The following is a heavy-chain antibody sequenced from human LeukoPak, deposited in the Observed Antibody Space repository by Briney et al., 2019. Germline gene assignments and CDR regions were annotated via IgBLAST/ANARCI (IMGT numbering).Heavy chain of an antibody. CDR2: ITGSGDTT. V-gene: IGHV3-23*01. D-gene: IGHD3-9*01. Sequence: GGSLRLSCAASGFIFRNYAMRWVRQAPGKGLEWVSAITGSGDTTYYADSVKGRFTISRDNSKNTMYVEMNTLRAEATAVYYCAKWGDYDILTGYYVSDFWGQGTLVTVSS. J-gene: IGHJ4*02. CDR1: GFIFRNYA. CDR3: AKWGDYDILTGYYVSDF.